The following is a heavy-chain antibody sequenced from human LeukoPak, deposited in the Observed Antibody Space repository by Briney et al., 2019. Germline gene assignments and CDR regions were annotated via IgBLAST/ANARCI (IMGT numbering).Heavy chain of an antibody. V-gene: IGHV3-7*03. J-gene: IGHJ4*02. D-gene: IGHD7-27*01. CDR2: IKEDGSEK. CDR1: GFTFSSYA. CDR3: ARDTGDFTY. Sequence: PGGSLRLSCAASGFTFSSYAMSWVRQAPGKGLEWVANIKEDGSEKYYVDSVKGRFTISRDNAKNSLFLQMSSLRAEDTAVFYCARDTGDFTYWGQGTLVTVSS.